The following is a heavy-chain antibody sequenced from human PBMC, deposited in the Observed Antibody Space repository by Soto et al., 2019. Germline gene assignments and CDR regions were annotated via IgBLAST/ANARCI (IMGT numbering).Heavy chain of an antibody. CDR2: VYSSGTT. V-gene: IGHV4-4*07. Sequence: SETLSLPCSVSGGSLNRYCWGWIRQPAGKGLEWIGRVYSSGTTDYNPSLNSRATLSVETSKDQFSLKLSSVPAADTAVYYCASVIGSYAYGEGYWGQG. CDR3: ASVIGSYAYGEGY. J-gene: IGHJ4*02. D-gene: IGHD3-10*01. CDR1: GGSLNRYC.